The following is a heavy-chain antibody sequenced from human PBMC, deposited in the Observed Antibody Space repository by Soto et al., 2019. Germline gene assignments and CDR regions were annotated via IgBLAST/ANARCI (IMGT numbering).Heavy chain of an antibody. CDR3: ARDSEAGSYYDFWSGHPLGGGGMDV. CDR2: ISAYNGNT. V-gene: IGHV1-18*01. D-gene: IGHD3-3*01. Sequence: ASVKVSCKASGYTFTSYGIIWVRQAPGQGLEWMGWISAYNGNTNYAQKLQGRVTMTTDTSTSTAYMELRSLRSDDTAVYYCARDSEAGSYYDFWSGHPLGGGGMDVWGKGTTVTVSS. CDR1: GYTFTSYG. J-gene: IGHJ6*04.